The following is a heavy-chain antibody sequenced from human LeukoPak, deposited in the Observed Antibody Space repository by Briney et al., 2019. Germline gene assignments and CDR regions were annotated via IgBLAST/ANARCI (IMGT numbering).Heavy chain of an antibody. J-gene: IGHJ4*02. Sequence: SSGTLSLTCAVSGGSISSSNWWSWVRQPPGKGLEWIGEIYHSGSTNYNPSLKSRVTMSVDTSKNQFSLKLSSVTAADTAVYYCARASSGTYYTFDYWGQGTLVTVSS. CDR1: GGSISSSNW. D-gene: IGHD3-10*01. CDR3: ARASSGTYYTFDY. V-gene: IGHV4-4*02. CDR2: IYHSGST.